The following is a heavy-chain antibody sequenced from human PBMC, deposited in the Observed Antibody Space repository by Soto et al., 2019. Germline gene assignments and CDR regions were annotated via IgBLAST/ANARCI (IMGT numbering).Heavy chain of an antibody. CDR1: GGSMSNGYYY. CDR3: ARWVEVSLDYFDS. D-gene: IGHD1-20*01. J-gene: IGHJ4*02. Sequence: QVQLQESGPGLVKPSQTLSLTCTVSGGSMSNGYYYWSWVRQNPGKGLEWIGHIYHSGRTYYNPSLKSRVGXXXDXXKNQFSLNLNAVTAADTAVYYCARWVEVSLDYFDSWGQGTPVTVSS. CDR2: IYHSGRT. V-gene: IGHV4-31*03.